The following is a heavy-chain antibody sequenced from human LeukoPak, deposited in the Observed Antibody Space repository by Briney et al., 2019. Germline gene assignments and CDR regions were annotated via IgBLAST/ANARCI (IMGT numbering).Heavy chain of an antibody. V-gene: IGHV3-7*01. CDR1: GFPFSSYW. J-gene: IGHJ6*02. Sequence: GGSLRLSCVASGFPFSSYWMTWVRQAPGKGLEWVANIKQDGSEKYYVDSVKGRFTISRDNAKNSLYLQMNSLRAEDTAVYYCARDIWIPNDDFWSGYYPLYGMDVWGQGTTVTVSS. CDR3: ARDIWIPNDDFWSGYYPLYGMDV. CDR2: IKQDGSEK. D-gene: IGHD3-3*01.